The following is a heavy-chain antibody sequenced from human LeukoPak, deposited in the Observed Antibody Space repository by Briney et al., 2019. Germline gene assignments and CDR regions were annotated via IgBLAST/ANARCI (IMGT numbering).Heavy chain of an antibody. V-gene: IGHV4-59*01. CDR2: SYYRGYT. CDR1: GGSLIDYY. Sequence: SETLSLTCTVSGGSLIDYYWAWIRQPPGKGLEWIGYSYYRGYTNYNPSLKSRVTISVNTSKNQFSLKLNSVTAADTAVYYCARETTTYCSGTSRYKGSVLDSWGQGTLVTVSS. CDR3: ARETTTYCSGTSRYKGSVLDS. D-gene: IGHD2-2*01. J-gene: IGHJ4*02.